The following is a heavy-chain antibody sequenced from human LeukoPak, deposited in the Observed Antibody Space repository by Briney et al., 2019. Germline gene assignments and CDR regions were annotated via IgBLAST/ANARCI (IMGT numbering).Heavy chain of an antibody. CDR2: IRAYNGKT. CDR1: GFTFTSYG. J-gene: IGHJ6*02. CDR3: ASLGYCSSTSCYGEGYYYYGMDV. Sequence: ASVKVSCKASGFTFTSYGISWVRQAPGQGLEGMGWIRAYNGKTNYAQKLQGRVTMTTDTSTSTAYMELRSLRSDDTAVYYCASLGYCSSTSCYGEGYYYYGMDVWGQGTTVTVSS. D-gene: IGHD2-2*01. V-gene: IGHV1-18*01.